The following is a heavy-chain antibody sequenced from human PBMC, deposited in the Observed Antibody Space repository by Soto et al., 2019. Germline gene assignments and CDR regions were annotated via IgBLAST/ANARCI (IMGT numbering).Heavy chain of an antibody. J-gene: IGHJ5*02. V-gene: IGHV1-69*15. CDR2: IIPIFGTT. Sequence: QVQLVQSGAEVKKPGSSVKVSCKASGGTFSNYAITWVRQAPGQGLEWVARIIPIFGTTNVAQKFQGRVTITADEYTPTAYMELSGLKPDDTAVYYCAKDGGADGYFGNWLDPGGQGTLVTVSS. D-gene: IGHD5-12*01. CDR3: AKDGGADGYFGNWLDP. CDR1: GGTFSNYA.